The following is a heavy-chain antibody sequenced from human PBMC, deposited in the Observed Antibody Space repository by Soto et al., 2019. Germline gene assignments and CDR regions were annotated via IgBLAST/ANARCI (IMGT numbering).Heavy chain of an antibody. Sequence: GGSLRLSCAASGFTFSNAWMNWVRQAPGKGLEWVGRIKSKTDGGTTDYAAPVKGRFTISRDDSKNTLYLQMNSLKTEDTAVYYCTTGIGYCSGGSCYLSAFDIWGQGTMVTVSS. J-gene: IGHJ3*02. D-gene: IGHD2-15*01. CDR1: GFTFSNAW. CDR2: IKSKTDGGTT. V-gene: IGHV3-15*07. CDR3: TTGIGYCSGGSCYLSAFDI.